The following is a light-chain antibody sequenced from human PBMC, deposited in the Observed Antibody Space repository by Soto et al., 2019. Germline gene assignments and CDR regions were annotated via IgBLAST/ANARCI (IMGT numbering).Light chain of an antibody. J-gene: IGKJ1*01. V-gene: IGKV3-20*01. CDR3: QQYDYSPRT. CDR2: AAS. CDR1: LSLPSRS. Sequence: ELVLTQSPGTLSLSPGDRATLSCRASLSLPSRSLAWYQQRPGQAPRVLISAASTRAADIPDRFSGSGSGTDFTLTINRLEPEHFAVYYCQQYDYSPRTFGQGTKVEVK.